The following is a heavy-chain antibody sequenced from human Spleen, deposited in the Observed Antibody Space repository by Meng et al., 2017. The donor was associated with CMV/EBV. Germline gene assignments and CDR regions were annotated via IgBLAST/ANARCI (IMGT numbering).Heavy chain of an antibody. J-gene: IGHJ4*02. CDR2: ISATGGGT. V-gene: IGHV3-23*01. Sequence: GESLKISCAASGFTFSSYAMSWVRQAPGKGLEWVSAISATGGGTYYADSVKGRVSISRDNSKNTLYLQMHSLSAEDTAVYYCAKDGRRSSSGWYRGAPDYWGQGTLVTVSS. D-gene: IGHD6-19*01. CDR1: GFTFSSYA. CDR3: AKDGRRSSSGWYRGAPDY.